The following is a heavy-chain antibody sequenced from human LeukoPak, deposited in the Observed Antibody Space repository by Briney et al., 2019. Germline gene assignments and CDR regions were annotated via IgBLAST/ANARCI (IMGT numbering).Heavy chain of an antibody. CDR3: AREEAMATGFDY. D-gene: IGHD5-18*01. J-gene: IGHJ4*02. CDR2: IYYSGST. CDR1: GGSISSYY. Sequence: PSETLSLTCTVSGGSISSYYWSWIRQPPGKGPEWIGYIYYSGSTNYNPSLKSRVTISVDTSKNQFSLKLSSVTAADTAVYYCAREEAMATGFDYWGQGTLVTVSS. V-gene: IGHV4-59*12.